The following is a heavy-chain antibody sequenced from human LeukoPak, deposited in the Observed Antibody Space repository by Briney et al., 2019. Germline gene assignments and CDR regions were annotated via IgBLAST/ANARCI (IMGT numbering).Heavy chain of an antibody. D-gene: IGHD2-15*01. CDR1: GFTFTAFY. CDR3: VTSTGYFNTWGAFDI. V-gene: IGHV1-2*02. J-gene: IGHJ3*02. CDR2: INLGSGGT. Sequence: ASVKVSCKTSGFTFTAFYMHWVRQAPGQGLEWMACINLGSGGTNYAQRFQGRVTMTRDTSISTAYMDLSSLRSDDTAVYYCVTSTGYFNTWGAFDIWGQGTMVTVSP.